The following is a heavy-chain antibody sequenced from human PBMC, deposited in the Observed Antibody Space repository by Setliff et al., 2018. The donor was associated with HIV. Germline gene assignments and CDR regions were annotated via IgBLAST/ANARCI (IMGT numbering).Heavy chain of an antibody. CDR2: ISWDGTTT. CDR3: ASQTYYYDSSGSLGGYYFDN. D-gene: IGHD3-22*01. CDR1: GFTFDDYA. V-gene: IGHV3-43D*03. Sequence: GSLRLSCAASGFTFDDYALHWVRQAPGKGLEWVSLISWDGTTTYYTDSVKGRFTISRDNAKSSLYLQMNSLRAEDTAIYYCASQTYYYDSSGSLGGYYFDNWGQGTLVTVS. J-gene: IGHJ4*02.